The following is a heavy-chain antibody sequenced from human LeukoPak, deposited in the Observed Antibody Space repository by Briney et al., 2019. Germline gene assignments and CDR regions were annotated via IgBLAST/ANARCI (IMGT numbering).Heavy chain of an antibody. Sequence: GGSLRLSCAASGFTVGSNYMNWVRQAPGKGLEWASVISVKGRFTISRDNSKNTLYLQMNSLRAEDTAVYYCARGTQQLDAFDIWGQGTMVTVSS. D-gene: IGHD6-13*01. CDR1: GFTVGSNY. CDR3: ARGTQQLDAFDI. J-gene: IGHJ3*02. CDR2: I. V-gene: IGHV3-53*01.